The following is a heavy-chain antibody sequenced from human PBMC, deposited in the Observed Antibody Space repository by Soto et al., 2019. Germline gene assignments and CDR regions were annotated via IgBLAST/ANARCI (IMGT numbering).Heavy chain of an antibody. CDR1: GFTFSSYA. J-gene: IGHJ4*02. CDR3: AKDQWQWPSSSDFDY. CDR2: ISGSADNT. Sequence: EVQLLESGGGLVQPGGSLRLSCAASGFTFSSYAMSWVRQAPGKGLDWVSAISGSADNTYYADSVKGRFTISRDNSKNTLYLQMNSLRAEDTAVYYCAKDQWQWPSSSDFDYWGQGTLVTVSS. V-gene: IGHV3-23*01. D-gene: IGHD6-19*01.